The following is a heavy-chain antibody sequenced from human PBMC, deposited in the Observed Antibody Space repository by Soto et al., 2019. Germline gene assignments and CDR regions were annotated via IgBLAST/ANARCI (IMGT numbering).Heavy chain of an antibody. CDR3: AKDSVRQWLAGDY. CDR2: ISGSGGST. J-gene: IGHJ4*02. Sequence: EVQLLESGGGLVQPGGSLRLSCAASGFTFSSYAMSWVRQAPGKGLEWVSAISGSGGSTYYADSVKGRFTISRDNSKNPLYLQMSSLRAEDTAVYYCAKDSVRQWLAGDYWGQGTLVTVSS. D-gene: IGHD6-19*01. CDR1: GFTFSSYA. V-gene: IGHV3-23*01.